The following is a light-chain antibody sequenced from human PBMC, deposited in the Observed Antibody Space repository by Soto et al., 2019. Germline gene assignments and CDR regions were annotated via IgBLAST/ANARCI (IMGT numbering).Light chain of an antibody. Sequence: DLVLTPSPDSLAVSLGERATINCRSSQSVLSPSNNNNYLAWYQQKPGQPPKLLIYWASTRESGVPDRFSGSGSGTDFTLTISSLQAEDVAVYYCQQYFDSPLTFGPGTKVDIK. J-gene: IGKJ3*01. CDR1: QSVLSPSNNNNY. CDR3: QQYFDSPLT. V-gene: IGKV4-1*01. CDR2: WAS.